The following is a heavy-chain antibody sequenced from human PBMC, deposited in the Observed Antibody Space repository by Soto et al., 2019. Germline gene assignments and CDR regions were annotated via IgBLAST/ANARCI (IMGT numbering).Heavy chain of an antibody. CDR3: ARVGGYDSSGYQGGVYY. Sequence: PSETLSLTCTVSGGSISSGGYYWSWIRQHPGKGLEWIGYIYYSGSTYYNPSLKSRVTISVDTSKTQFSLKLTSVTAADTAVYYCARVGGYDSSGYQGGVYYWGQGTLVTVSS. CDR2: IYYSGST. D-gene: IGHD3-22*01. J-gene: IGHJ4*02. CDR1: GGSISSGGYY. V-gene: IGHV4-31*03.